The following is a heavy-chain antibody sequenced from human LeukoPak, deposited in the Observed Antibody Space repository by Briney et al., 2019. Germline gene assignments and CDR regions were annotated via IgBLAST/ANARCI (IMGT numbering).Heavy chain of an antibody. J-gene: IGHJ2*01. CDR3: AKDRTVGVSYWYFDL. V-gene: IGHV3-23*01. Sequence: GGSLRLSCVASGVTLSNYAMSWARQAPGKGLEWVSGISSSGSGGNTYYADSVKGRFTISRDSSRNTLFLHMNTLRAEDTAIYYCAKDRTVGVSYWYFDLWGRGTLVTVSS. CDR2: ISSSGSGGNT. CDR1: GVTLSNYA. D-gene: IGHD4-23*01.